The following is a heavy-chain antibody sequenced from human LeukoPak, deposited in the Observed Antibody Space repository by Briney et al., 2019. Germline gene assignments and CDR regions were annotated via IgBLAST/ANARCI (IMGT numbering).Heavy chain of an antibody. D-gene: IGHD3-22*01. J-gene: IGHJ4*02. Sequence: SETLSLTCAVYGGSFSGYYWSWIRQPPGKGLEWIGEINHSGSTNYNPSLKSRVTISVDTSKNQFSLKLSSVTAADTAVYYCARGNSCGYYYTYWGQGTLLTVSS. CDR2: INHSGST. CDR1: GGSFSGYY. V-gene: IGHV4-34*01. CDR3: ARGNSCGYYYTY.